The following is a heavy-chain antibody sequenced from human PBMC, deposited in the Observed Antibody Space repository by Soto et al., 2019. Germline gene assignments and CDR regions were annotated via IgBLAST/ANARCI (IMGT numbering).Heavy chain of an antibody. J-gene: IGHJ3*02. CDR1: GFTFSSYA. CDR2: ISGSGGST. D-gene: IGHD2-2*01. Sequence: GGSLRLSCAASGFTFSSYAMSWVRQAPGKGLEWVSAISGSGGSTYYADSVKGRFTISRDNSKNTLYLQMNSLRAEDTAVYYCARELRYCSSTSCYLYAFDIWGQGTMVTVSS. V-gene: IGHV3-23*01. CDR3: ARELRYCSSTSCYLYAFDI.